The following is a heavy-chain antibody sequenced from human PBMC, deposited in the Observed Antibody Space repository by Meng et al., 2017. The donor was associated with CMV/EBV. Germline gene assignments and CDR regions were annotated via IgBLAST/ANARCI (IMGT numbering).Heavy chain of an antibody. D-gene: IGHD2-2*01. CDR2: IYYSGST. Sequence: QVQLQQWGAGLLKPSETLSLTCTVSGGSISSGDYYWSWFRQPPGKGLEWIGYIYYSGSTYYNPSLKSRVTISVDTSKNQFSLKLSSVTAADTAVYYCARVGRTSCYDYWGQGTLVTVSS. CDR3: ARVGRTSCYDY. CDR1: GGSISSGDYY. J-gene: IGHJ4*02. V-gene: IGHV4-30-4*08.